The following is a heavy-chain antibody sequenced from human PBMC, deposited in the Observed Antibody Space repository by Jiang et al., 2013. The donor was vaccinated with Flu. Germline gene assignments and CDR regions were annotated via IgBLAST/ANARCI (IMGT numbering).Heavy chain of an antibody. CDR3: AREGEDIVVVVAATLDY. V-gene: IGHV1-46*01. J-gene: IGHJ4*02. CDR1: TSYY. CDR2: INPSGGST. D-gene: IGHD2-15*01. Sequence: TSYYMHWVRQAPGQGLEWMGIINPSGGSTSYAQKFQGRVTMTRDTSTSTVYMELSSLRSEDTAVYYCAREGEDIVVVVAATLDYWGQGTLVTVSS.